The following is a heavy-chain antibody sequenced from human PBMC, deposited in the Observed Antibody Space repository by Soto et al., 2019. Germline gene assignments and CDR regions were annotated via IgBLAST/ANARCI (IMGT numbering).Heavy chain of an antibody. V-gene: IGHV1-2*04. CDR3: ARAGITIFGVVDYGMDV. CDR2: INPNSGGT. D-gene: IGHD3-3*01. Sequence: ASVKVSCKASGYTFPGYYMHWVRQAPGQGLEWMGRINPNSGGTNYAQKFQGWVTMTRDTSISTAYMELSRLRSDDTAVYYCARAGITIFGVVDYGMDVWGQGTTVTVSS. CDR1: GYTFPGYY. J-gene: IGHJ6*02.